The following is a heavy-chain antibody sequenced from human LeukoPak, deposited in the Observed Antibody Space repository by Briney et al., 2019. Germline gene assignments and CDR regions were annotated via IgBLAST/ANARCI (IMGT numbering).Heavy chain of an antibody. V-gene: IGHV3-53*01. CDR3: ANLSRTTDAFDI. D-gene: IGHD1-1*01. Sequence: GGSLRLSCAASGFTVSSSYMSWVRQAPGKGLEWVSVIYSGGSTYYADSVKGRFTISRDSSKNTLCLQMNSLRAEDTAVYYCANLSRTTDAFDIWGQGTMVTVSS. J-gene: IGHJ3*02. CDR1: GFTVSSSY. CDR2: IYSGGST.